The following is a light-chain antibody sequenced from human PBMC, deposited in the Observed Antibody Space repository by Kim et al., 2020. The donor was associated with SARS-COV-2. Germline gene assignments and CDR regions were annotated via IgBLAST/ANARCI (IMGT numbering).Light chain of an antibody. CDR1: QRVSSNY. J-gene: IGKJ4*01. V-gene: IGKV3-20*01. CDR2: GAS. Sequence: SLGERVTLFCRASQRVSSNYFAWYQHKPGQAPRLLIYGASSRATGIPDRFSGSGSGTDFTLTISRLEPEDFSVYYCQQYGTSPLTFGGGTKVDIK. CDR3: QQYGTSPLT.